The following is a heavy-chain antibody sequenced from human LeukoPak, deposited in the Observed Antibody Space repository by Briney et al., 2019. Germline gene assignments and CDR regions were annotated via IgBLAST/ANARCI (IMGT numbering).Heavy chain of an antibody. V-gene: IGHV3-23*01. CDR1: GFTFSSYA. CDR3: AKRGAGYYFDY. J-gene: IGHJ4*02. CDR2: ITDSGGGT. D-gene: IGHD3-10*01. Sequence: GGSLRLSCAASGFTFSSYAMSWVRQAPGKGLEWVSSITDSGGGTFYADSVKGRFTISRDNSKNTLFLRLNSLRAEDTAVYYCAKRGAGYYFDYWGQGTLVTVSS.